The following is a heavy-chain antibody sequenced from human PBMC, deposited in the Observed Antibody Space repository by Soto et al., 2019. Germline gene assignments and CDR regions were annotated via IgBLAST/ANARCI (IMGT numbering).Heavy chain of an antibody. CDR1: GGTFSSYA. CDR2: IIPVFGTA. V-gene: IGHV1-69*01. Sequence: QVQLVQSGAEVQNPASSGKVSCTSSGGTFSSYAYSWVRQAPGQGLEWMGGIIPVFGTATYAQNFQGRLTTTADESTRTAYMELSSLRSEDTAVYYSARSHSVLGYFYYGMDVWGQGTTVTVSS. CDR3: ARSHSVLGYFYYGMDV. D-gene: IGHD4-4*01. J-gene: IGHJ6*02.